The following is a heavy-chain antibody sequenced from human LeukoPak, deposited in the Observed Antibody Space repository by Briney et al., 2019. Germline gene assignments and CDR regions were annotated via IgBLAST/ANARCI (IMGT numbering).Heavy chain of an antibody. Sequence: PGGSLRLSCAASGFTFDDYAMHWVRQAPGKGLEWVSGISWNSGSIGYADSVKGRFTISRDNAKNSLYLQMNSLRAEDTALYYCAKDASGYVDYWGQGTLVTVSS. CDR1: GFTFDDYA. V-gene: IGHV3-9*01. CDR2: ISWNSGSI. D-gene: IGHD3-3*01. CDR3: AKDASGYVDY. J-gene: IGHJ4*02.